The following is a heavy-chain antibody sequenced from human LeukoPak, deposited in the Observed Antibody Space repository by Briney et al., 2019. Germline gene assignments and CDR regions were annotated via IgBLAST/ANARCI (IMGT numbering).Heavy chain of an antibody. J-gene: IGHJ4*02. V-gene: IGHV3-21*01. CDR2: ISSSSSHI. Sequence: GGSLRLSCAASGFTFSSYNINWVRQAPGKGLEWVSAISSSSSHIYYADSVKGRFTISRDNAENSLYLQMNSLRAEDTAVYYCARGRYYLDSWGQGTLVTVSS. CDR1: GFTFSSYN. CDR3: ARGRYYLDS. D-gene: IGHD4-17*01.